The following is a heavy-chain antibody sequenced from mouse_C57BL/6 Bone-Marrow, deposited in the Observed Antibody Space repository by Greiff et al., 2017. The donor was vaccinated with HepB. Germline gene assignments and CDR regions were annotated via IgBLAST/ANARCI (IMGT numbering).Heavy chain of an antibody. CDR2: IDPSDSET. D-gene: IGHD1-1*01. CDR3: ARAYYYGSSFDFDY. CDR1: GYTFTSYW. V-gene: IGHV1-52*01. Sequence: QVQLQHPGAELVRPGSSVKLSCKASGYTFTSYWMHWVKQRPIQGLEWIGNIDPSDSETHYNQKFKDKATLTVDKSSSTAYMQLSSLTSEDSAVYYCARAYYYGSSFDFDYWGQGTTLTVSS. J-gene: IGHJ2*01.